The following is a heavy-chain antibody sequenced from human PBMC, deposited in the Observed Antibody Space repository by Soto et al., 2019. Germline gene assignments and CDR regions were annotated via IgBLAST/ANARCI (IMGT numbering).Heavy chain of an antibody. V-gene: IGHV1-18*01. J-gene: IGHJ6*02. CDR1: GYTFTSYG. Sequence: QVQLVQCGAAVKKPGASVKVSCKASGYTFTSYGFSWVRQAPGQGLEWMGWISAYNGNTNYAQKLQGRVTMTTDTSTSTAYMELRSLRSDDTAVYYCASYHLNSYYYGMDVWGQGITVTVSS. CDR3: ASYHLNSYYYGMDV. CDR2: ISAYNGNT.